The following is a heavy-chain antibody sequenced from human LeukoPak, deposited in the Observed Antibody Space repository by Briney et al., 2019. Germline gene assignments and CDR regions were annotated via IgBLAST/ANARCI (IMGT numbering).Heavy chain of an antibody. Sequence: PGGPLRLSCAASGFTLSSYGMHWVRQAPGKGLEWVAVISYDGSNKYYADSVKGRFTISRDNSKNTLYLQMNSLRAEDTAVYYCAKEGHYYYYMDVWGKGTTVTVSS. V-gene: IGHV3-30*18. J-gene: IGHJ6*03. CDR3: AKEGHYYYYMDV. CDR2: ISYDGSNK. CDR1: GFTLSSYG.